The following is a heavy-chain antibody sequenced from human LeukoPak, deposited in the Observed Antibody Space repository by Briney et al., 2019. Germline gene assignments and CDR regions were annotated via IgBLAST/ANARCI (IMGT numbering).Heavy chain of an antibody. D-gene: IGHD6-19*01. V-gene: IGHV4-59*08. J-gene: IGHJ4*02. CDR1: GGSISPYY. CDR3: ARHAVYAGSGWAFDY. Sequence: SETLSLTCTVSGGSISPYYWSWIRQPPGKGLEWIGCIFHTGSGSTSHNPSLKSRVTISVDTSKNQFSLNLNSVTAADTAVYYCARHAVYAGSGWAFDYWGQGTLVTVSS. CDR2: IFHTGSGST.